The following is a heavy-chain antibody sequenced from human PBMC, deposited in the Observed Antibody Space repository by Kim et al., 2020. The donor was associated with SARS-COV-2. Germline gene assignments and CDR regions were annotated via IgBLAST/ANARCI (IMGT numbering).Heavy chain of an antibody. CDR3: ARIQTKQIAIFGEVTATWFDP. J-gene: IGHJ5*02. Sequence: SETLSLTCTVSGCSISSGDYYWSWIRQPPGKGLEWIGYIYDSGSTYYNPSLKSRVTISVDTSKNQFSLKLSSVTAADTAVYYCARIQTKQIAIFGEVTATWFDPWGQGTLVTVSS. V-gene: IGHV4-30-4*01. D-gene: IGHD3-3*01. CDR2: IYDSGST. CDR1: GCSISSGDYY.